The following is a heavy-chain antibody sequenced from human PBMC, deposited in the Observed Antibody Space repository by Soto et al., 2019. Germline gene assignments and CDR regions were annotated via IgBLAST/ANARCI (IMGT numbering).Heavy chain of an antibody. Sequence: SVKVSCKASGGTFSSYAISWVRQAPGQGLEWMGGIIPIFGTANYAQKFQGRVTITADESTSTAYMELSSPRSEDTAVYYCARAGFLEWPPHYNWFEPWGQGTRVNVSS. CDR1: GGTFSSYA. V-gene: IGHV1-69*13. J-gene: IGHJ5*02. CDR2: IIPIFGTA. D-gene: IGHD3-3*01. CDR3: ARAGFLEWPPHYNWFEP.